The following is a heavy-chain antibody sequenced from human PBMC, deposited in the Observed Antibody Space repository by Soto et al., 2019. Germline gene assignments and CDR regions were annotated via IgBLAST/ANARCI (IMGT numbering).Heavy chain of an antibody. D-gene: IGHD3-9*01. CDR2: IDYSETT. CDR3: ARHQRRYDAILTGFDY. V-gene: IGHV4-39*01. CDR1: GGSFSSSNYY. Sequence: SETLSLTCSVYGGSFSSSNYYWGCIRQPPGKGLEWLGSIDYSETTHYNPSLKSRVTISVDTSENQFSLKLTSVTAADTAVYYCARHQRRYDAILTGFDYWGQG. J-gene: IGHJ4*02.